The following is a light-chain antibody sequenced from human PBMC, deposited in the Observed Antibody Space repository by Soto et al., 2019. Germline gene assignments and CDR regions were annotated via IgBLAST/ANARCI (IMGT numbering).Light chain of an antibody. CDR2: DAS. V-gene: IGKV1-5*01. J-gene: IGKJ5*01. Sequence: DIQMTQSPSSLSASVGDRVTITCRASQSISSYLNWYQQKPGKAPKLLIYDASSLESGVPSRFSGSGSGTEFTLTISSLQPDDFATYYCQQYNDYQGTFGQGTRLEIK. CDR1: QSISSY. CDR3: QQYNDYQGT.